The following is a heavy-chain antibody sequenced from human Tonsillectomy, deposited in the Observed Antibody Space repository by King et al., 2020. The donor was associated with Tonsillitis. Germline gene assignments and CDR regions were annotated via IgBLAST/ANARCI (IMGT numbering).Heavy chain of an antibody. CDR2: IKSRTDLGTI. D-gene: IGHD1-26*01. J-gene: IGHJ4*02. V-gene: IGHV3-15*01. CDR1: GFTFRNAW. CDR3: TPDYAGFRRGRYYDDNY. Sequence: QLVQSGGGLVKPGGSLRLSCAASGFTFRNAWMSWVRQAPGKGLEWVGRIKSRTDLGTIDYAEPVKGRFTISRDDSQNTLYLQMSSLKTEDTAVYYCTPDYAGFRRGRYYDDNYWGQGTLLTVSS.